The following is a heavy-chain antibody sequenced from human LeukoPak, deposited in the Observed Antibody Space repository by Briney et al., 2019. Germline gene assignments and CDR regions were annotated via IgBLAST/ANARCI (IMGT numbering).Heavy chain of an antibody. D-gene: IGHD2-8*01. V-gene: IGHV3-23*01. CDR2: ITGSGGST. CDR1: GFTFSSFP. CDR3: AKDLAGCSDS. J-gene: IGHJ4*02. Sequence: GGSLRLSCAASGFTFSSFPMTWVRLAPGKGLEWVSTITGSGGSTYYAEPVKGRFTISRDNSKNTLYLQMNSLRGEDTALYFCAKDLAGCSDSWGQGTLVTVSS.